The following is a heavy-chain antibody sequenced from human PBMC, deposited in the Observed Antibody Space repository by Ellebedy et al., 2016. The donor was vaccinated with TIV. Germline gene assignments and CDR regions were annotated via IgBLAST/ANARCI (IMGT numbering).Heavy chain of an antibody. J-gene: IGHJ5*02. D-gene: IGHD6-19*01. CDR3: ARAQVVLAVAGTSNWFDP. Sequence: SETLSLXXTVSGGSISTFYWSWIRQPPGKGLEWIGSIYYSGSTYYNPSLKSRVTISVDTSKNQFSLKLSSVTAADTAVYYCARAQVVLAVAGTSNWFDPWGQGTLVTVSS. V-gene: IGHV4-59*12. CDR2: IYYSGST. CDR1: GGSISTFY.